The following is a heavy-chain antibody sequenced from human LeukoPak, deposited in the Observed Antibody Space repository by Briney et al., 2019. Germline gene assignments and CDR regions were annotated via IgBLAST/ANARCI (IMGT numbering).Heavy chain of an antibody. D-gene: IGHD2-15*01. J-gene: IGHJ4*02. CDR1: GYTFTGYY. CDR2: INPNSGGT. Sequence: ASVKVSCKASGYTFTGYYMHWVRQAPGQGLEWMGWINPNSGGTNYAQKLQGRVTMTTDTSTSTAYMELRSLRSDDTAVYYCATDAGYCSGGSCYLFDYWGQGTLVTVSS. V-gene: IGHV1-2*02. CDR3: ATDAGYCSGGSCYLFDY.